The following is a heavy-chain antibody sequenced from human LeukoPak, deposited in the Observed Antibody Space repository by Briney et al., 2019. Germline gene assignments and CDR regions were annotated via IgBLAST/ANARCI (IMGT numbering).Heavy chain of an antibody. D-gene: IGHD6-6*01. V-gene: IGHV3-21*01. Sequence: GGSLRLSCAASGFTFSSYSMNWVRQVPGKGLEWVSSISSSSSYIYYADSVKGRFTISRDNAKNSLYLQMDSLRAEDTAVFFCARNDYASSSGYDFWGQGTLVTVSS. CDR1: GFTFSSYS. CDR2: ISSSSSYI. CDR3: ARNDYASSSGYDF. J-gene: IGHJ4*02.